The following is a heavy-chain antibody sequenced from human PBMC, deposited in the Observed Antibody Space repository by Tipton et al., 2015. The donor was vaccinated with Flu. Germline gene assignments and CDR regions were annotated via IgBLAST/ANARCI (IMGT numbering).Heavy chain of an antibody. CDR2: IHSSGGT. D-gene: IGHD2/OR15-2a*01. Sequence: TLSLTCTVSNGTISSYYWSWIRQPAGKGLEWIGRIHSSGGTNYNPSLKSRVTMSVDTSKNQFSLKVNSVTAADTAVYYCARAEIGDFDYWGQGTLVTVSS. CDR1: NGTISSYY. CDR3: ARAEIGDFDY. J-gene: IGHJ4*02. V-gene: IGHV4-4*07.